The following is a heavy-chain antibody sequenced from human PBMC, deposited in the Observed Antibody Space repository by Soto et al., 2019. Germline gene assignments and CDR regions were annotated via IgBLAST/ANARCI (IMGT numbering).Heavy chain of an antibody. CDR3: ARDSTYCGGDCYSNWFDS. CDR2: INPSGGSA. V-gene: IGHV1-46*01. Sequence: QVQLVQSGAEVKKPGASVKVSCKASGYTFSSNYIHWVRQAPGQGLEWMGMINPSGGSATYAQNCQGRVAMTGDTSTSTVYMDLSSLRSEDTAVYYCARDSTYCGGDCYSNWFDSWGQGTLVTVSS. D-gene: IGHD2-21*02. CDR1: GYTFSSNY. J-gene: IGHJ5*01.